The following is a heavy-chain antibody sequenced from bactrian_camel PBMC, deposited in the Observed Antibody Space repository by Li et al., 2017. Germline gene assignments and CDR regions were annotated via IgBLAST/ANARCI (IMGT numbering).Heavy chain of an antibody. CDR3: AADRRTCFGGGAWYSANWYSY. J-gene: IGHJ4*01. V-gene: IGHV3S53*01. Sequence: HVQLVESGGGSVQAGGSLRLSCSVSGDTWKPYCMGWLRQPPGKEREGVALIAKDGNTTYADSVKGRFTISQDNAKKTLDLQMNSLKPEDTAMYYCAADRRTCFGGGAWYSANWYSYWGQGTQVTVS. D-gene: IGHD7*01. CDR2: IAKDGNT. CDR1: GDTWKPYC.